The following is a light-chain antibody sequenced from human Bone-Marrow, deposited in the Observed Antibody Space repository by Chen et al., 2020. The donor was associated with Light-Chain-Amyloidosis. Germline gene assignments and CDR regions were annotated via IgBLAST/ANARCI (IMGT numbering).Light chain of an antibody. CDR2: AAS. CDR1: QGIGSW. Sequence: QLTQSPSSVSASVGDRVTITCRASQGIGSWLALYQQKPGKAPKALMYAASRLESGVPSRFSGSGSGTDYTLIISGLQPEDFATYFCQQTMAFPGTFGQGTKVEI. V-gene: IGKV1-12*01. J-gene: IGKJ1*01. CDR3: QQTMAFPGT.